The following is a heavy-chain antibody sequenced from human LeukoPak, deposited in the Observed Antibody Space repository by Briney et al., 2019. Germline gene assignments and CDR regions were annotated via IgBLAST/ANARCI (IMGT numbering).Heavy chain of an antibody. J-gene: IGHJ4*02. CDR1: GYTFSSYN. D-gene: IGHD5-24*01. CDR2: IDPSGGST. V-gene: IGHV1-46*01. Sequence: GASVKVSCKASGYTFSSYNMHWVRQAPGQGLEWMGVIDPSGGSTSYPQKFQGRVTMTRDMSTSTVYMELSSLRSEDTAVYYCTRAVEMATHFFDYWGQGTLVTVSS. CDR3: TRAVEMATHFFDY.